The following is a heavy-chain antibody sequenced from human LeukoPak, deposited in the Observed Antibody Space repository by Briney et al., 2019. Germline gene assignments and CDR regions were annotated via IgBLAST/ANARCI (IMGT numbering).Heavy chain of an antibody. J-gene: IGHJ4*02. V-gene: IGHV4-34*01. CDR1: GGSFSGYY. D-gene: IGHD2-8*01. CDR2: INHSGST. Sequence: SETLSLTCAVYGGSFSGYYWSWIRQPPGKGLEWIGEINHSGSTNYNPSLKSRVTISVDTSKNQFSLKLSSVTAADTAVYYCARGFRRIVLMVYARGNYLDYWGQGTLVTVSS. CDR3: ARGFRRIVLMVYARGNYLDY.